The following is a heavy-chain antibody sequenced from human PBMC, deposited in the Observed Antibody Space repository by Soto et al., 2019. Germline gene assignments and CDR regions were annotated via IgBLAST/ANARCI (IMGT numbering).Heavy chain of an antibody. CDR1: GYTFTSYG. CDR2: ISAYNGNT. J-gene: IGHJ6*02. D-gene: IGHD3-3*01. Sequence: QVQLVQSGAEVKKPGASVKVSCKASGYTFTSYGISWVRQAPGQGLEWMGWISAYNGNTNYAQKLQGRVTMTTDTSTSTAYMELRSLRSDDTAVYYCARAHGGHYDCSQYYYGMDVWGQGTTVTVSS. CDR3: ARAHGGHYDCSQYYYGMDV. V-gene: IGHV1-18*01.